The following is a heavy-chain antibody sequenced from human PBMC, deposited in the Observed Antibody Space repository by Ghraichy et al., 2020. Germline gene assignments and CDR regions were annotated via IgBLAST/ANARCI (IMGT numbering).Heavy chain of an antibody. CDR1: GFTFENNA. V-gene: IGHV3-23*01. D-gene: IGHD1-26*01. CDR2: ISGSGGRT. CDR3: AKNSDLDY. Sequence: GGSLRLSCAASGFTFENNAMTWVRQAPGKGLEWVSNISGSGGRTYYANSVKGRFTISRDDSKNTVYLQMNSLRVEDTAIYYCAKNSDLDYCGQGTQVTVSS. J-gene: IGHJ4*02.